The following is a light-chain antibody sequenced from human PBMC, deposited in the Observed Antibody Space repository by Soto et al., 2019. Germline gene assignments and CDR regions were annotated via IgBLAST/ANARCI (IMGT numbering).Light chain of an antibody. CDR1: QGVSSS. CDR3: QQRSNWPMST. Sequence: EIVLTQSPATLSLSPLEIATLSCRASQGVSSSLAWYQQKPGQAPRLLIYDASNRATGIPARFSGSGSGTDFTLTISSLEPEDFAVYYCQQRSNWPMSTFGQGTRLEIK. J-gene: IGKJ5*01. V-gene: IGKV3-11*01. CDR2: DAS.